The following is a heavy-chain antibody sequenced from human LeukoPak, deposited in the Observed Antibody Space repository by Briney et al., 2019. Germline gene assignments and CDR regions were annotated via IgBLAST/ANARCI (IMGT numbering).Heavy chain of an antibody. CDR3: ARDRGSGWPYYFDY. D-gene: IGHD6-19*01. CDR1: GFTFSSYG. CDR2: IWYDGSNK. Sequence: GGSLRLSCAASGFTFSSYGMHWVRQAPGKGLEWVAVIWYDGSNKYYADSVKGRFTISRDNSKNTLYLQMNSLRAEDTAVYYCARDRGSGWPYYFDYWGQGTLVTVSS. V-gene: IGHV3-33*01. J-gene: IGHJ4*02.